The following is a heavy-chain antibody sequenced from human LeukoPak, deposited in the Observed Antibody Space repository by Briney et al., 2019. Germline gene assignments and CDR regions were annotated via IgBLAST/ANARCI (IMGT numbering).Heavy chain of an antibody. CDR2: ISAYNGNT. CDR1: GYTFTSYG. V-gene: IGHV1-18*01. CDR3: ARDRPDFFTMIVVLFDY. D-gene: IGHD3-22*01. Sequence: ASVKVSCKASGYTFTSYGISWVRQAPGQGLEWMGWISAYNGNTNYAQKLQGRVTMTTDTSTSTAYMELRSLRSDDTAVYYCARDRPDFFTMIVVLFDYWGQGTLVTVSS. J-gene: IGHJ4*02.